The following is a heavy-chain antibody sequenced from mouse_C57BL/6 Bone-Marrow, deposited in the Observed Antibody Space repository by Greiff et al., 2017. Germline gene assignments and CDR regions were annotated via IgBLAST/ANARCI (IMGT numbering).Heavy chain of an antibody. CDR1: GFTFSDYY. Sequence: EVMLVESEGGLVQPGRSMKLSCTASGFTFSDYYMAWVRQVPEKGLEWVANINYDGSSTYYLDSLKSRFIISRDNAKNILYLQMSSLKSEDTATYYCARDRHYGSSYGYFDVWGTGTTVTVSS. J-gene: IGHJ1*03. D-gene: IGHD1-1*01. CDR3: ARDRHYGSSYGYFDV. CDR2: INYDGSST. V-gene: IGHV5-16*01.